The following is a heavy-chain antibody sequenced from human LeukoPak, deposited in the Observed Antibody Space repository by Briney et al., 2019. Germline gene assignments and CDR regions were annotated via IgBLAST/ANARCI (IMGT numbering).Heavy chain of an antibody. J-gene: IGHJ5*02. CDR1: GGSFSGYY. CDR3: ARTGVLGVITKP. Sequence: SETLSLTCAVYGGSFSGYYWNWIRQPPGKGLEWIGEINHTGSTNYNPSLKSRVTLSVDTSKNQFSLKLSSVTAADTAVYYCARTGVLGVITKPWGQGTLVTVSS. V-gene: IGHV4-34*01. D-gene: IGHD3-10*02. CDR2: INHTGST.